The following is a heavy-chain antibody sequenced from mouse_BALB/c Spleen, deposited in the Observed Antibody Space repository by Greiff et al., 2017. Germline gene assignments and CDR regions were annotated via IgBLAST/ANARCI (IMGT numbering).Heavy chain of an antibody. J-gene: IGHJ1*01. CDR2: ISTYYGDA. CDR1: GYTFTDYA. CDR3: ARLRRYFDV. Sequence: QVQLQQSGAELVRPGVSVKISCKGSGYTFTDYAMHWVKQSHAKSLEWIGVISTYYGDASYNQKFKGKATMTVDKSSSTAYMELARLTSEDSAIYYCARLRRYFDVWGAGTTVTVSS. V-gene: IGHV1S137*01. D-gene: IGHD2-12*01.